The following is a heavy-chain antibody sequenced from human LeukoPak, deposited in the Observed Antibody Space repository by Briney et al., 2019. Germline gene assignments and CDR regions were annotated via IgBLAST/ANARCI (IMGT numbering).Heavy chain of an antibody. CDR1: GFTFSSYG. V-gene: IGHV3-30*18. CDR2: ISYDGSNK. Sequence: GRSLRLSCVAPGFTFSSYGMHWVRQAPGKGLEWVAVISYDGSNKYYADSVKGRFTISRDNSKNTLYLQMNSLRAEDTAVYYCAKDRASMWCSSSSCYYFDNWGQGTLVTVSS. J-gene: IGHJ4*02. D-gene: IGHD2-2*01. CDR3: AKDRASMWCSSSSCYYFDN.